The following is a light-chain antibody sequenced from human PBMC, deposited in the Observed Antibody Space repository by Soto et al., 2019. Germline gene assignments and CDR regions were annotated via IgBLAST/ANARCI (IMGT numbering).Light chain of an antibody. Sequence: DIVMTQSPDSLAVSLGERATINCKSSQRVLYNVNNKNHLGWYQQKPGQPPKLLIYWASTREFGVPDRVSGSGSGTDFTLTISSLQAEDVAIYYCQQYYSNPWTFGQGTKVEIK. CDR1: QRVLYNVNNKNH. CDR2: WAS. CDR3: QQYYSNPWT. J-gene: IGKJ1*01. V-gene: IGKV4-1*01.